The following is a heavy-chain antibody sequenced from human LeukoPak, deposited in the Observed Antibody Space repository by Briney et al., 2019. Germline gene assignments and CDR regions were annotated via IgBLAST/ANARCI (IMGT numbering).Heavy chain of an antibody. D-gene: IGHD3-16*01. J-gene: IGHJ4*02. Sequence: ASVKVSCKASGYTFTGYYMHWVRQAPEQGLEWMGRINPNSGGTNYAQKFQGRVTMTRDTSVSTAYMELSRLRSDDTAVYYCARRKGEPNIFDSWGQGTLVTVSS. CDR3: ARRKGEPNIFDS. V-gene: IGHV1-2*06. CDR2: INPNSGGT. CDR1: GYTFTGYY.